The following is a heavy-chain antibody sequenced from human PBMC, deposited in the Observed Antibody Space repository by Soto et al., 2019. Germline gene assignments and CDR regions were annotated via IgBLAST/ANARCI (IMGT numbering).Heavy chain of an antibody. V-gene: IGHV4-39*01. D-gene: IGHD3-9*01. CDR3: ARVELRYFDSDVHYFDY. Sequence: SETLSLTCTVSGGSISSSSYYWGWIRQPPGKGLEWIGSIYYSGSTYYNPSLKSRVTISVDTSKNQFSLKLSSVTAADTAVYYCARVELRYFDSDVHYFDYWGQGTLVTVSS. CDR1: GGSISSSSYY. J-gene: IGHJ4*02. CDR2: IYYSGST.